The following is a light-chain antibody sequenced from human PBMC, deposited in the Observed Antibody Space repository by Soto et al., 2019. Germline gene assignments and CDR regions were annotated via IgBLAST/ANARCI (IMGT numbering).Light chain of an antibody. V-gene: IGLV2-14*01. J-gene: IGLJ3*02. Sequence: QSVLTQPASVSGSPGQSITISCTGTSSDIGAYNFVSWYQQHPGKVPKVIIYEVSNRPSGVPDRFSGSKSGNTASPTISGLQADDEADYYCNSFTSRNTLVFGGGTKVTVL. CDR3: NSFTSRNTLV. CDR1: SSDIGAYNF. CDR2: EVS.